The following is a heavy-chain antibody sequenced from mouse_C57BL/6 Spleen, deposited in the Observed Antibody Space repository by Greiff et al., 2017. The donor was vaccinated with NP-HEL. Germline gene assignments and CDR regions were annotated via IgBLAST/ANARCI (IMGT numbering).Heavy chain of an antibody. CDR2: IDPETGGT. CDR1: GYTFTDYE. D-gene: IGHD4-1*01. V-gene: IGHV1-15*01. CDR3: TTNWGYAMDY. Sequence: QVQLQQSGAELVRPGASVTLSCKASGYTFTDYEMHWVKQTPVHGLEWIGAIDPETGGTAYNQKFKGKAILTADKSSSTAYMELRSLTSEDSAVYYCTTNWGYAMDYWGQGTSVTVSS. J-gene: IGHJ4*01.